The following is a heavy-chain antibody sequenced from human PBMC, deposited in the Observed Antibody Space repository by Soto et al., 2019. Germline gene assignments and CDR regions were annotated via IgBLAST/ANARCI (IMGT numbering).Heavy chain of an antibody. CDR2: IYPGDSDT. CDR3: ARSRYYYDSSGYYYDHAFDI. CDR1: GYSFTSYW. J-gene: IGHJ3*02. Sequence: PGESLKISCKGSGYSFTSYWIGWVRQMPGKGLEWMGIIYPGDSDTRYSPSFQGQVTISADKSISTAYLQWSSLKASDTAMYYCARSRYYYDSSGYYYDHAFDIWGQGTMVT. D-gene: IGHD3-22*01. V-gene: IGHV5-51*01.